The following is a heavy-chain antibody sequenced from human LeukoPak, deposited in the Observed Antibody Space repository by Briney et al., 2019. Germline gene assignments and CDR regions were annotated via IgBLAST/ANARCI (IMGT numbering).Heavy chain of an antibody. Sequence: GASLRLSCAASGFTFSSYAMSWVRQAPGKGLEWVSAISGSGGSTYYADSGKGRFTSSRDNSKNTLYLQMNSLRAEDKAVYYCAKDQQVLRYFDWSMGDYFDYWGQGTLVTVSS. V-gene: IGHV3-23*01. D-gene: IGHD3-9*01. CDR1: GFTFSSYA. CDR2: ISGSGGST. J-gene: IGHJ4*02. CDR3: AKDQQVLRYFDWSMGDYFDY.